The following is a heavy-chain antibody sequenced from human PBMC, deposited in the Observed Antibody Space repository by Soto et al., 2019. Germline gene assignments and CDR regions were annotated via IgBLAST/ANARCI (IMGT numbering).Heavy chain of an antibody. V-gene: IGHV4-31*03. CDR3: ARAGYSSSWYRWELIYFDY. D-gene: IGHD6-13*01. CDR1: GGSISSGGYY. Sequence: PSETLSLTCTVSGGSISSGGYYWSWIRQHPGKGLEWIGYIYYSGSTYYNPSLKSRVTISVDTSKNQFSLKLSSVTAADTAVYYCARAGYSSSWYRWELIYFDYWGQGTLVTVSS. CDR2: IYYSGST. J-gene: IGHJ4*02.